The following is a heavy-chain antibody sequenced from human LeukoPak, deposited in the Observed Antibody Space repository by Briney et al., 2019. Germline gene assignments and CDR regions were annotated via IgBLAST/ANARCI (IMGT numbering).Heavy chain of an antibody. V-gene: IGHV4-39*07. CDR3: ALQLIDAFDI. J-gene: IGHJ3*02. CDR2: IYYSGST. CDR1: GGSISSSSYY. Sequence: SETLSLTCTVSGGSISSSSYYWGWIRQPPGKGLEWIGSIYYSGSTYYNPSLKSRVTISVDTSKNQFSLKLSSVTATDTAVYYCALQLIDAFDIWGQGTMVTVSS. D-gene: IGHD5-24*01.